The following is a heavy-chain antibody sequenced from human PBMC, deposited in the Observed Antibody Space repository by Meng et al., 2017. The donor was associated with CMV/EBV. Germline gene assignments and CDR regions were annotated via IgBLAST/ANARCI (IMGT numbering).Heavy chain of an antibody. V-gene: IGHV3-30*04. CDR1: GFTFSSYA. CDR3: ASAAYDFWSGYYPGNWFDP. CDR2: ISYDGSNK. J-gene: IGHJ5*02. Sequence: GGSLRLSCAASGFTFSSYAMHWVRQAPGKGLEWVAVISYDGSNKYYADSVKGRFTISRDNSKSTLYLQMNSLRAEDTAVYYCASAAYDFWSGYYPGNWFDPWGQGTLVTVSS. D-gene: IGHD3-3*01.